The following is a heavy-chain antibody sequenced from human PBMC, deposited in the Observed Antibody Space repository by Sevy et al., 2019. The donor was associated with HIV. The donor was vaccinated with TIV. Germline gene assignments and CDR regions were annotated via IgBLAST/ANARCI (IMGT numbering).Heavy chain of an antibody. V-gene: IGHV3-7*03. CDR2: IKQDGSEK. Sequence: GGSLRLSCAASGFTFSSYWMSWVRQAPGKGLEWVANIKQDGSEKYYVDSVKGRFTISSDNAKNSLYLQMNSLRAEDTAVYYCARDYSGSYYYSRYYFDYWGQGTLVTVSS. CDR3: ARDYSGSYYYSRYYFDY. CDR1: GFTFSSYW. J-gene: IGHJ4*02. D-gene: IGHD1-26*01.